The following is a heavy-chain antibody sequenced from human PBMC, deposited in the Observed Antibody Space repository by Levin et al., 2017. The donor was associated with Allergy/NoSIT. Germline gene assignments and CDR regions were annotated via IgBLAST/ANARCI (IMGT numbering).Heavy chain of an antibody. Sequence: GESLKISCKGSGYSFTSYWIGWVRQMPGKGLEWMGIIYPGDSDTRYSPSFQGQVTISADKSISTAYLQWSSLKASDTAMYYCARAFTSGTTWYDAFDIWGQGTMVTVSS. V-gene: IGHV5-51*01. D-gene: IGHD1-7*01. CDR1: GYSFTSYW. CDR3: ARAFTSGTTWYDAFDI. J-gene: IGHJ3*02. CDR2: IYPGDSDT.